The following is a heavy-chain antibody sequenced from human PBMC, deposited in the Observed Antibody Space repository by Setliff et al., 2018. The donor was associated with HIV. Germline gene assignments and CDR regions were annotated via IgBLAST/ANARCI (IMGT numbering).Heavy chain of an antibody. Sequence: SVKVSCKASGYTFTGYHMHWVRQAPGQGLEWMGGFIPMFGITQYAPKFQGSVTITADESTSTVYMELNSLRSEDTAVYYCARQKASEYSSSFWFDPWGQGTLVTVSS. D-gene: IGHD6-6*01. CDR3: ARQKASEYSSSFWFDP. CDR1: GYTFTGYH. V-gene: IGHV1-69*13. CDR2: FIPMFGIT. J-gene: IGHJ5*02.